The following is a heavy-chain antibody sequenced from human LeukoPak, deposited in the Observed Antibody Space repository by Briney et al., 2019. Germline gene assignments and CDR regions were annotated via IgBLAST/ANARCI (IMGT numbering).Heavy chain of an antibody. V-gene: IGHV3-30*02. CDR3: ARDYSSSSGLDY. D-gene: IGHD6-6*01. J-gene: IGHJ4*02. CDR1: GFNFNTYG. CDR2: IRYDETNE. Sequence: GGSLRLSCAASGFNFNTYGMYWVRQAPGKGLEWVAFIRYDETNEYYADSVKGRFTISRDNAKNSLYLQMNSLRAEDTAVYYCARDYSSSSGLDYWGQGSLVTVSA.